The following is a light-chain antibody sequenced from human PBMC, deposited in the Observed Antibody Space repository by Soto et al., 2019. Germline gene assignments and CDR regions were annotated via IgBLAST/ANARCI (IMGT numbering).Light chain of an antibody. CDR1: QSISIN. J-gene: IGKJ1*01. Sequence: DIVLTQAPGTLSVSAGERATLSCRASQSISINLAWYQQKPGQAPGLLIYGASTRATGIPARFSGSGSGTEFTLIISSLQSEDFAIYYCQQYNKWPRTCGQGTKG. CDR3: QQYNKWPRT. V-gene: IGKV3-15*01. CDR2: GAS.